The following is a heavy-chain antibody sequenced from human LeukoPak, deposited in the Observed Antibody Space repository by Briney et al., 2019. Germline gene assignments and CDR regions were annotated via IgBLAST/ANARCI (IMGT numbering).Heavy chain of an antibody. J-gene: IGHJ4*02. Sequence: SETLSLTCTVSGGSISSYYWSWIRQPAGKGLEWIGRIYSSGSTNYNPSLKSRVTMSVDTSENQFSLKLTSVTAADTAVYYCARGSFLDPIADYWGQGTLVTVSS. D-gene: IGHD3/OR15-3a*01. V-gene: IGHV4-4*07. CDR1: GGSISSYY. CDR3: ARGSFLDPIADY. CDR2: IYSSGST.